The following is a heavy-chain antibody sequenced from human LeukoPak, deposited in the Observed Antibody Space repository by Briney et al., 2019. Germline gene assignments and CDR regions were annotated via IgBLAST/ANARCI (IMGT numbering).Heavy chain of an antibody. D-gene: IGHD2-2*02. V-gene: IGHV4-39*01. Sequence: NPSETLSLTCTVSGGSISSSSYYWGWIRQPPGKGLEWIGSIYYSGSTYYNPSLKSRVTISVDTSKNQFSLKLSSVTAADTAVYYCARQGLAYCSSTSCHKTNYYYYYMDVWGKGTTVTVSS. CDR1: GGSISSSSYY. CDR2: IYYSGST. CDR3: ARQGLAYCSSTSCHKTNYYYYYMDV. J-gene: IGHJ6*03.